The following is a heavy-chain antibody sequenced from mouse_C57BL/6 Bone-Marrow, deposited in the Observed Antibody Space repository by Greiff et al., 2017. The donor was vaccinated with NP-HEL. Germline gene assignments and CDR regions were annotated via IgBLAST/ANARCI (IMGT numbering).Heavy chain of an antibody. CDR3: ASGGITTVVATPYFDV. Sequence: VQLQQSGAELVKPGASVKLSCKASGYTFTSYWMHWVKQRPGQGLEWIGMIHPNSGSTNYNEKFKSKATLTVDKSSSTAYMQLSSLTSEDSAVYYCASGGITTVVATPYFDVWGTGTTVTVSS. CDR2: IHPNSGST. D-gene: IGHD1-1*01. CDR1: GYTFTSYW. J-gene: IGHJ1*03. V-gene: IGHV1-64*01.